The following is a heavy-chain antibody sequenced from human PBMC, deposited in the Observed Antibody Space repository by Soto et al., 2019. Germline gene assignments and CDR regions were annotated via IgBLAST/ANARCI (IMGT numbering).Heavy chain of an antibody. Sequence: QVQLVQSGAEVKKPGASVKVSCKASGYTFTSYDINWVRQATGQGLEWMGWMNPNSGNTCYAQKFQGRVTMTKDTCISTADVQLSSLTSKDGAVYYCARGLSLAMIVGLQDGLDVWGQGTTVTFSS. D-gene: IGHD3-22*01. CDR2: MNPNSGNT. J-gene: IGHJ6*02. V-gene: IGHV1-8*01. CDR3: ARGLSLAMIVGLQDGLDV. CDR1: GYTFTSYD.